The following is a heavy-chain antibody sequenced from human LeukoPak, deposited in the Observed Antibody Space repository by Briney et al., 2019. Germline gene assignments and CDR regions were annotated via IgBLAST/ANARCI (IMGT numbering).Heavy chain of an antibody. V-gene: IGHV1-18*04. CDR3: ARDEDIVVVPAAMFY. Sequence: ASVKVSCKASGYTFTSYGISWVRQAPGQGLEWMGWISAYSGNTNYAQKLQGRVTMTTDTSTSTAYMELRSLRSDDTAVYYCARDEDIVVVPAAMFYWGQGTLVTVSS. CDR2: ISAYSGNT. D-gene: IGHD2-2*01. J-gene: IGHJ4*02. CDR1: GYTFTSYG.